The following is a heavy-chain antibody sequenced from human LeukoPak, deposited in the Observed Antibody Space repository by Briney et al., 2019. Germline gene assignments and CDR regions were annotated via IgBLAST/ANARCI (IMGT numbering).Heavy chain of an antibody. CDR3: ASRIAAAGTDYYYGMDV. V-gene: IGHV4-4*02. D-gene: IGHD6-13*01. CDR1: GGSISSSNW. J-gene: IGHJ6*04. Sequence: TLALTCAVSGGSISSSNWWSWVRQPPGKGLEWIGEIYHSGSTNYNPSLKSRVTISVDKSKNQFSLKLSSVTAADTAVYYCASRIAAAGTDYYYGMDVWGEGTTVTVSS. CDR2: IYHSGST.